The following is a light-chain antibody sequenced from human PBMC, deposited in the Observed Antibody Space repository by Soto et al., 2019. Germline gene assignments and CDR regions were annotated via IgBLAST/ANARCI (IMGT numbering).Light chain of an antibody. V-gene: IGKV1-17*01. CDR3: LQNNGFPPT. J-gene: IGKJ1*01. CDR1: QAIRNA. Sequence: DIQMTQSPSSLSASVGDRVTVTCRASQAIRNALGWYQQRPGKAPKRLIYAASSSQSGVPSRFSGSGSGTEFTLTITSLQPEDSATYYCLQNNGFPPTFGQGTKVEIK. CDR2: AAS.